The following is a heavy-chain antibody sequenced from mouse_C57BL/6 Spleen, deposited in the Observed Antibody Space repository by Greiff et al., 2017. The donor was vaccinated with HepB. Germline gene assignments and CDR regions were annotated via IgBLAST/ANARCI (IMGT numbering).Heavy chain of an antibody. V-gene: IGHV1-64*01. CDR2: IHPNSGST. CDR1: GYTFTSYW. Sequence: QVQLQQPGAELVKPGASVKLSCKASGYTFTSYWMHWVKQRPGQGLEWIGMIHPNSGSTNYNEKFKSKATLTVDKSSSTAYMQLSSLTSEDSAVYYCAREGILPQYFDVWGTGTTVTVSS. J-gene: IGHJ1*03. CDR3: AREGILPQYFDV.